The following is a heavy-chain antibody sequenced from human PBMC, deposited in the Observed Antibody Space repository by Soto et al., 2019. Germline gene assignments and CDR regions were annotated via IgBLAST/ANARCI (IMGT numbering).Heavy chain of an antibody. CDR2: INGDATVT. V-gene: IGHV3-74*01. CDR3: ARDLMTTWSFDF. J-gene: IGHJ4*02. Sequence: GGSLRISCVASGFTLSNHWMHWVRQAPGKALEWISLINGDATVTYYAVSVKGRFTISRDNAENTVSLQMNSLNVEYTALYYCARDLMTTWSFDFWAQGIPVTV. CDR1: GFTLSNHW.